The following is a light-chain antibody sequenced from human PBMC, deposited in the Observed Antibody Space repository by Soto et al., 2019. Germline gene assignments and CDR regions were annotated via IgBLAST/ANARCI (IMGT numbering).Light chain of an antibody. Sequence: DIVMTQSPDSLTLSLGERATINCKSSQSVFSRFRNENYLGWFQQKPGQTPRLLIYWASTRESGVSDRFSGSGSGTDFTLTIDSLQAEDVAVYYCQQYYTTPTWTFGQGTKVEV. CDR1: QSVFSRFRNENY. CDR3: QQYYTTPTWT. CDR2: WAS. V-gene: IGKV4-1*01. J-gene: IGKJ1*01.